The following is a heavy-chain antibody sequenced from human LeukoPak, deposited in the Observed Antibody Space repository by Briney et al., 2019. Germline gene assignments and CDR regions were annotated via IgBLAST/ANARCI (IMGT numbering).Heavy chain of an antibody. Sequence: SETLSLTCTISGGSVSDYYWSWIRQSPGKGLEWIGYIYHTGSTSYSPSLKSRVTISADTSQNQFSLKLSSVTAADTAVYYCAREGSRDFWSGPVYYFDYWGQGTLATVSS. V-gene: IGHV4-59*02. CDR1: GGSVSDYY. J-gene: IGHJ4*02. CDR2: IYHTGST. CDR3: AREGSRDFWSGPVYYFDY. D-gene: IGHD3-3*01.